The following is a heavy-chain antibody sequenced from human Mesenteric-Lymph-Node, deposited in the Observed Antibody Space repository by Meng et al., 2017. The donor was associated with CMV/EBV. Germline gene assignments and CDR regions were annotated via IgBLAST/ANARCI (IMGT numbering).Heavy chain of an antibody. Sequence: SVKVSCKASGGTFSSYAIVWVRQAPGQGLEWMGGIIPVCSTPNYAQKFQGRVTITTDKSTNTGYMELSTLRPEDTAVYYCARMAGADWGEMYSESSGSRHGMDVWGQGTAVTVSS. CDR2: IIPVCSTP. J-gene: IGHJ6*02. V-gene: IGHV1-69*05. CDR1: GGTFSSYA. D-gene: IGHD3-22*01. CDR3: ARMAGADWGEMYSESSGSRHGMDV.